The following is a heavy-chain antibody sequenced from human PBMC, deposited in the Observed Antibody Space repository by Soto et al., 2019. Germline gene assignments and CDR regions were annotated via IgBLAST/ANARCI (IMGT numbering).Heavy chain of an antibody. J-gene: IGHJ4*02. CDR2: ITGDNGDT. V-gene: IGHV1-18*01. CDR1: GYTFLTSG. CDR3: ARVRQYDSSIYYDFDL. Sequence: QVQLVQSGAQVMKPGASVKVSCKASGYTFLTSGLTWVRQAPGQGLEWMGWITGDNGDTHYAQSLQGRVTLTTDTSTSTGYMELMSLGSNDTSVYYCARVRQYDSSIYYDFDLWGQGTLVTVSS. D-gene: IGHD3-22*01.